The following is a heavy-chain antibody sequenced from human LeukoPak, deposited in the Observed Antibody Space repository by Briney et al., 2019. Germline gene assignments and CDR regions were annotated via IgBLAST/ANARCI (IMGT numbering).Heavy chain of an antibody. CDR2: ISAYNGNT. J-gene: IGHJ5*02. D-gene: IGHD3-10*01. CDR3: ARDFVRFGELPSLPWFDP. V-gene: IGHV1-18*04. Sequence: ASVKVSCKASGYTFTSYGIRWVRQAPGQGLEWMGWISAYNGNTNYAQKLQGRVTMTTDTSTSTAYMELRSLRSDDTAVYYCARDFVRFGELPSLPWFDPWGQGTLVTVSS. CDR1: GYTFTSYG.